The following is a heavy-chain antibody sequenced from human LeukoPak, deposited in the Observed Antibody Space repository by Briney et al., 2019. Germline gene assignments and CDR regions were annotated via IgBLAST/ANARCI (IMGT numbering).Heavy chain of an antibody. V-gene: IGHV3-23*01. J-gene: IGHJ4*02. CDR2: IRGSGGGT. CDR1: GFTFNSYA. Sequence: GGSLRLSCAASGFTFNSYAMSWVRQAPGKGLEWVSAIRGSGGGTYYADSVKGRFTISRDNSKNTLYLQMNSLRDEDTALYYCAKTGRTYGDYPDYWGQGTLVTVSS. D-gene: IGHD4-17*01. CDR3: AKTGRTYGDYPDY.